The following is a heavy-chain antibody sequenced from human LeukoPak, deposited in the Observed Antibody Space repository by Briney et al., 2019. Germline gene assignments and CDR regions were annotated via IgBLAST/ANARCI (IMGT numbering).Heavy chain of an antibody. J-gene: IGHJ3*02. CDR3: ARGLGYSSGWYQDDAFDI. Sequence: SETLSLTCAVYGGSFSGYYWSWIRQPPGKGLEWIGEINHSGSTNYNPSLKSRVTISVDTSKNQFSLKLSSVTAADTAVYYCARGLGYSSGWYQDDAFDIWGQGIMVTVSS. CDR2: INHSGST. CDR1: GGSFSGYY. D-gene: IGHD6-19*01. V-gene: IGHV4-34*01.